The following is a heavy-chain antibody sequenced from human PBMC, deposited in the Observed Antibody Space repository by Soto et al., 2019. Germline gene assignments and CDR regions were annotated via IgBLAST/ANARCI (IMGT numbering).Heavy chain of an antibody. Sequence: PSETLSLTCTVSGGSISSGGYYWSWIRQHPGKGLEWIGYIYYSGSTYYNPSLKSRVTISVDTSKNQFSLKLSSVTAADTAVYYCARAQPSVVIEGSLDYWGQGTLVTVSS. J-gene: IGHJ4*02. CDR2: IYYSGST. V-gene: IGHV4-31*03. CDR3: ARAQPSVVIEGSLDY. D-gene: IGHD3-22*01. CDR1: GGSISSGGYY.